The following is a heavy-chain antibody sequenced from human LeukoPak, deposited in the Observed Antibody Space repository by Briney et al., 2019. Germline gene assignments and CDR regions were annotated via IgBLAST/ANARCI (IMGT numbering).Heavy chain of an antibody. CDR1: GLTFSDYY. Sequence: GGSLRLSCAASGLTFSDYYMTWIRQAPGKGLEWVSSISGTGSTIYSADSVRGRFTVSRDNARNSLFLHMNSLRAEDTAVYYCAVQITLIVVVPYFDYWGQGTLVTVSS. CDR3: AVQITLIVVVPYFDY. D-gene: IGHD3-22*01. J-gene: IGHJ4*02. V-gene: IGHV3-11*04. CDR2: ISGTGSTI.